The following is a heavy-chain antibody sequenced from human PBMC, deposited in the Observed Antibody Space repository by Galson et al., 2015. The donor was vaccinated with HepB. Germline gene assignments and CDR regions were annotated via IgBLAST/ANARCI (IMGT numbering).Heavy chain of an antibody. V-gene: IGHV1-46*01. Sequence: SVKVSCKASGYTFTSYYMHWVRQAPGQGLEWMGIINPGGGSTSYAQKFQGRVTMTRDTSTSTVYMELSSLRSEDTAVYYCARGGQVVAATVGNWFDPWGQGTLVTVSS. CDR3: ARGGQVVAATVGNWFDP. CDR2: INPGGGST. CDR1: GYTFTSYY. D-gene: IGHD2-15*01. J-gene: IGHJ5*02.